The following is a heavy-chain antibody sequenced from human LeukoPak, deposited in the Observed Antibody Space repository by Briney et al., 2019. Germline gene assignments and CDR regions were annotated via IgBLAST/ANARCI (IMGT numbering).Heavy chain of an antibody. CDR3: ARAMRSGYDY. D-gene: IGHD5-12*01. V-gene: IGHV3-21*01. J-gene: IGHJ4*02. Sequence: GGSLRLSCAASGFTFSSYSMNWVRQAPGKGLEWVSSISSSSSYIYYADSVKGRFTISRDNAKNSVHLQMNSLRDEDTAVYYCARAMRSGYDYWGQGTLVTVSS. CDR1: GFTFSSYS. CDR2: ISSSSSYI.